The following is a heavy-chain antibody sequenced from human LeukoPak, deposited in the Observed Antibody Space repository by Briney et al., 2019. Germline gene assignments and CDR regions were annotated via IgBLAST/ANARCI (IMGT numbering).Heavy chain of an antibody. CDR1: GGTFSSYA. CDR3: ARVDYGGNSAFDY. D-gene: IGHD4-23*01. J-gene: IGHJ4*02. V-gene: IGHV1-69*05. Sequence: SVKVSCKASGGTFSSYAISWVRQAPGQGLEWMGRIIPIFGTANYAQKFQGRVTITTDKSTSTAYMELSSLRSEDTAVYYCARVDYGGNSAFDYWGQGTLVTVSS. CDR2: IIPIFGTA.